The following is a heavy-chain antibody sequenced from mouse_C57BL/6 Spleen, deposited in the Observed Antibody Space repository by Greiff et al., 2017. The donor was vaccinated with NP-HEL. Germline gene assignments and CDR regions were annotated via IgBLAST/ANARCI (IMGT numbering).Heavy chain of an antibody. CDR1: GYTFTSYW. CDR2: IHPNSGST. CDR3: AGLGGNWYFDV. J-gene: IGHJ1*03. Sequence: VQLQQSGAELVKPGASVKLSCKASGYTFTSYWMHWVKQRPGQGLEWIGMIHPNSGSTNYNEKFKSKATLTVDKSSSTAYMQLSSLTSEDSAVYYCAGLGGNWYFDVWGTRTTVTVSS. V-gene: IGHV1-64*01.